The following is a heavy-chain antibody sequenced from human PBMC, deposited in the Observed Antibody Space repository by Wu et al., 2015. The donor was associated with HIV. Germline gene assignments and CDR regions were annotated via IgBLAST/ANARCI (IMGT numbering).Heavy chain of an antibody. D-gene: IGHD6-19*01. CDR2: IIPIFGTA. CDR1: GGTFSSYA. Sequence: QVQLVQSGAEVKKPGSSVKVSCKASGGTFSSYAISWVRQAPGQGLEWVGRIIPIFGTANYAQKFQGRVTITADESTSTAYMELSSLRSEDTAVYYCARDPETMYSSGWYYFDYWGQGTLVTVSS. CDR3: ARDPETMYSSGWYYFDY. J-gene: IGHJ4*02. V-gene: IGHV1-69*13.